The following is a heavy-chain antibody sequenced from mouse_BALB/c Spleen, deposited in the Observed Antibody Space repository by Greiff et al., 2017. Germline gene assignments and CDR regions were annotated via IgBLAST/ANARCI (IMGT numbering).Heavy chain of an antibody. V-gene: IGHV1-7*01. CDR1: GYTFTSYW. J-gene: IGHJ3*01. CDR2: INPSTGYT. Sequence: VHLVESGAELAKPGASVKMSCKASGYTFTSYWMHWVKQRPGQGLEWIGYINPSTGYTKYNEKFKGKATLTSDKSSSTAYMELSSLTSEDSAVYYCARWGYDYDWFAYWGQGTLVTVSA. CDR3: ARWGYDYDWFAY. D-gene: IGHD2-4*01.